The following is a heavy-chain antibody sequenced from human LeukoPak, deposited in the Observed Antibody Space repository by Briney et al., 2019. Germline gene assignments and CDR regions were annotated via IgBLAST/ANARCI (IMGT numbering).Heavy chain of an antibody. CDR1: GGSISSGSYY. J-gene: IGHJ5*02. V-gene: IGHV4-61*02. D-gene: IGHD1-26*01. CDR2: IYTSGST. CDR3: ARMGVPYNWFDP. Sequence: SETLSLTCTVSGGSISSGSYYWSWIRQPAGKGLEWIGRIYTSGSTNYNPSLKSRVTISVDTSKNQFSLKLSSVTAADTAEYYCARMGVPYNWFDPWGQGTLVTVSS.